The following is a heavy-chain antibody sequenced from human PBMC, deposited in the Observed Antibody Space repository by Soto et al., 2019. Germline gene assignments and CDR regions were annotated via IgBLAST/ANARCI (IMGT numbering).Heavy chain of an antibody. D-gene: IGHD6-6*01. CDR1: GESFSGYY. CDR3: ARYEYVNSLYGVDV. Sequence: QVHLQQSGAGLFKPSETLSLNCVVSGESFSGYYWSCIRQTPGMGLEWLGEVDHRGSTTYNPSLKNRASISIDSSKHLFYMELTSVTAADTALYFCARYEYVNSLYGVDVLGQGTRVTVSS. CDR2: VDHRGST. J-gene: IGHJ6*02. V-gene: IGHV4-34*02.